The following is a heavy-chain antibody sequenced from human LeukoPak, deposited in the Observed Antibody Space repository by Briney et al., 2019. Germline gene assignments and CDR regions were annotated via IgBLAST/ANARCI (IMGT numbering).Heavy chain of an antibody. CDR1: GGSIRSSGHY. D-gene: IGHD4-17*01. CDR2: IYSNGNT. V-gene: IGHV4-39*07. Sequence: SETLSLTCSDSGGSIRSSGHYWGWIRQSPEKGLDWIGSIYSNGNTYYNPSVKSRVTISVDTSKNQFSLKLTSVTAAETAVYYCARSATVTTGYFDYWGQGALVTVSS. CDR3: ARSATVTTGYFDY. J-gene: IGHJ4*02.